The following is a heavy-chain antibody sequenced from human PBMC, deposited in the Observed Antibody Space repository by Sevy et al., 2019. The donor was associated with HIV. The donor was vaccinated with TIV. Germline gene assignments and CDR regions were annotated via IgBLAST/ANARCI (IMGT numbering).Heavy chain of an antibody. CDR2: LSGSAYST. D-gene: IGHD3-10*01. Sequence: GGSLRLTCAASGFTFRNYAMSWVRRAPGKGLEWVSGLSGSAYSTYYADSVKGRFTISRDNSKNTLFLQMNSLRAEDTAVYYCAKYYYGSGSQGWYFDYWGQGTLVTVSS. J-gene: IGHJ4*02. CDR1: GFTFRNYA. CDR3: AKYYYGSGSQGWYFDY. V-gene: IGHV3-23*01.